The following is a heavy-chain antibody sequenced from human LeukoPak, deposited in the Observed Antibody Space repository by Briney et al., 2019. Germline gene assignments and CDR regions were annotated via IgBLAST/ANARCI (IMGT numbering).Heavy chain of an antibody. CDR1: GFTVSSNY. CDR3: ARTPDYSSSWYLDY. CDR2: IYSGGST. Sequence: PGGSLRLSCAASGFTVSSNYMSWVRQAPGKGLEWVSLIYSGGSTSYADSVKGRFTVSRDNSKNTLYLQMNSLRAEDTAVYYCARTPDYSSSWYLDYWGQGTLVTVSS. J-gene: IGHJ4*02. D-gene: IGHD6-13*01. V-gene: IGHV3-53*01.